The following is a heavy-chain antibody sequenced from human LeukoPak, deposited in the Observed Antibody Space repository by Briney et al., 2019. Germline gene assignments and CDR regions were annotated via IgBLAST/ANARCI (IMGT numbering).Heavy chain of an antibody. CDR3: ARDQNCSGGSCYSPGYYGMDV. V-gene: IGHV4-59*01. D-gene: IGHD2-15*01. CDR1: GGSISSYY. Sequence: SETLSLTCTVSGGSISSYYWSWIRQPPGKGLEWIGYIYYSGSTNYNPSLKSRVTISVDTSKNQFSLKLSSVTAADTAVYYCARDQNCSGGSCYSPGYYGMDVWGQGTTVTVSS. J-gene: IGHJ6*02. CDR2: IYYSGST.